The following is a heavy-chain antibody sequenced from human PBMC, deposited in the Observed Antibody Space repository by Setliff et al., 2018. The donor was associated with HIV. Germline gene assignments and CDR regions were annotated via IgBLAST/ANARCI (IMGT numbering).Heavy chain of an antibody. Sequence: SETLSLTCTVSGGSINNYFWSWIRQAPGKGLEWLGYIYISGTTNYTPSLKGRVTMFLDTSKNQFSLKLTSVTAADTAVYYCARVQMAYAAFDVWGQGTMVTVSS. CDR2: IYISGTT. V-gene: IGHV4-4*08. D-gene: IGHD4-17*01. CDR3: ARVQMAYAAFDV. J-gene: IGHJ3*01. CDR1: GGSINNYF.